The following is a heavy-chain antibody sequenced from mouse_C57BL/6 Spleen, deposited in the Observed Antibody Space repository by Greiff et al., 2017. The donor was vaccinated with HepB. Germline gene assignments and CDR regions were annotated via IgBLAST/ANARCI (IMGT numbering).Heavy chain of an antibody. CDR2: IYPGDGDT. CDR3: ARNNIYYDYADYYAMDY. D-gene: IGHD2-4*01. CDR1: GYAFSSSW. Sequence: QVQLKQSGPELVKPGASVKISCKASGYAFSSSWMNWVKQRPGKGLEWIGRIYPGDGDTNYNGKFKGKATLTADKSSSTAYMQLSSLTSEDSAVYFCARNNIYYDYADYYAMDYWGQGTSVTVSS. V-gene: IGHV1-82*01. J-gene: IGHJ4*01.